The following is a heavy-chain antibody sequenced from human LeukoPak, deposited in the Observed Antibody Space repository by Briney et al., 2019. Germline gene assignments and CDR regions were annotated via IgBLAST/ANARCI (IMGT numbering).Heavy chain of an antibody. CDR1: GFTVSSNY. D-gene: IGHD4-17*01. CDR3: ANDYGDYRSGDAFDI. V-gene: IGHV3-53*01. Sequence: PGGSLRLSCAASGFTVSSNYMSWARQAPGKGLEWVSVIYSGGSTYYADSVKGRFTISRDNSKNTLYLQMNSLRAEDTAVYYCANDYGDYRSGDAFDIWGQGTMATVSS. CDR2: IYSGGST. J-gene: IGHJ3*02.